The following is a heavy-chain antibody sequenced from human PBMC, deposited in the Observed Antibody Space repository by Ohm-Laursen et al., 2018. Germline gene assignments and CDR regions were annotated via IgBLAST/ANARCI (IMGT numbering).Heavy chain of an antibody. Sequence: SLRLSCTASGFTFNSYNMAWDRQGPGQGLEWVSFISHSGNFEQYIDSVKGRFTVSRDGAKSSLYLQMNSLRVDDTAVYYCARDKSLETRAFDVWGQGTVVTVSS. CDR2: ISHSGNFE. D-gene: IGHD3-3*01. J-gene: IGHJ3*01. V-gene: IGHV3-48*03. CDR1: GFTFNSYN. CDR3: ARDKSLETRAFDV.